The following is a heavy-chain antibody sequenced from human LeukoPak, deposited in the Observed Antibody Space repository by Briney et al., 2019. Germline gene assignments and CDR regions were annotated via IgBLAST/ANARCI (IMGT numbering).Heavy chain of an antibody. V-gene: IGHV4-39*02. CDR2: IYYSGST. J-gene: IGHJ4*02. D-gene: IGHD3-22*01. Sequence: SETLSLTCTVSGGSISSSSYYWGWIRQPPGKGLEWIGNIYYSGSTYYNPSLKSRVTISVDTSKNQFSLKLSSVTAADTAVYYCARDYDSSGYYWGDDSSGYYWDYWGQGTLVTVSS. CDR1: GGSISSSSYY. CDR3: ARDYDSSGYYWGDDSSGYYWDY.